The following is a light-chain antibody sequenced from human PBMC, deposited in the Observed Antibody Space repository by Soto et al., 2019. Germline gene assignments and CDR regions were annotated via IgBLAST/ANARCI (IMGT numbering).Light chain of an antibody. CDR1: SSNIGAGYD. CDR2: GNS. V-gene: IGLV1-40*01. CDR3: QSYDSSLSGSNVV. J-gene: IGLJ2*01. Sequence: QSVLTQPPSVSGAPGQRVTISCTGSSSNIGAGYDVHWYQQLPGTAPKLLIYGNSNRPSRVPDRFSGSKSGTSASLAITGLQAEVEADYYCQSYDSSLSGSNVVFGGGTKLTVL.